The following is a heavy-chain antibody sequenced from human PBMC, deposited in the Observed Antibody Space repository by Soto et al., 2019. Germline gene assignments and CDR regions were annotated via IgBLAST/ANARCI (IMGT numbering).Heavy chain of an antibody. D-gene: IGHD3-3*01. CDR2: IYHSGST. J-gene: IGHJ6*02. CDR1: GGSISSSNW. V-gene: IGHV4-4*02. CDR3: ARELPTYYDFWSGPRLYGMDV. Sequence: ETLSVTCAVSGGSISSSNWWSWVRQPPGKGLEWIGEIYHSGSTNYNPSLKSRVTISVDKSKNQFSLKLSSVTAADTAVYYCARELPTYYDFWSGPRLYGMDVWGQGTTVTVSS.